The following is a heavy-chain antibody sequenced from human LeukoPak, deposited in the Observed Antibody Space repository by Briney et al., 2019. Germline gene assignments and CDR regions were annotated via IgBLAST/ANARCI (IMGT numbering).Heavy chain of an antibody. CDR3: ARGIAAARYDAFDI. CDR2: ISAYNGNT. CDR1: GYTFTSYG. Sequence: ASVKVSCTASGYTFTSYGISWVRQAPGQGLEWMGWISAYNGNTNYAQKLQGRVTITRNTSISTAYMELSSLRSEDTAVYYCARGIAAARYDAFDIWGQGTMVTVSS. J-gene: IGHJ3*02. D-gene: IGHD6-13*01. V-gene: IGHV1-18*01.